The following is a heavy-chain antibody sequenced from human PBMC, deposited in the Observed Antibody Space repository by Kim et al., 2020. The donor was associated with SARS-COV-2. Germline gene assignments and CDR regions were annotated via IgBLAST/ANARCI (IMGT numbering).Heavy chain of an antibody. Sequence: SETLSLTCTVSGGSISSYYWSWIRQPPGKGLEWIGYIYYSGSTNYNPSLKSRVTISVDTSKNQFSLKLSSVTAADTAVYYCARVKWLRGYFDYWGQGTLVTASS. CDR3: ARVKWLRGYFDY. V-gene: IGHV4-59*01. CDR2: IYYSGST. D-gene: IGHD3-22*01. J-gene: IGHJ4*02. CDR1: GGSISSYY.